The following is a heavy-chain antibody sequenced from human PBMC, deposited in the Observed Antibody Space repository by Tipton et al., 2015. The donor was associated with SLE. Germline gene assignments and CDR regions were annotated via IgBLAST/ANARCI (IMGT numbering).Heavy chain of an antibody. V-gene: IGHV1-46*02. D-gene: IGHD3-3*01. CDR1: GYTFNFYY. Sequence: QVQLVQSGAEVKKPGASVKVSCKASGYTFNFYYMHWVRQAPGQGLEWMGIINVGSGSPNYAQKFQGRLTMTRDKSTSTAYLELSSLRSEDTAVYYCARGGSITIVGVISPLRDPWGQGTLVTVSS. CDR2: INVGSGSP. J-gene: IGHJ5*02. CDR3: ARGGSITIVGVISPLRDP.